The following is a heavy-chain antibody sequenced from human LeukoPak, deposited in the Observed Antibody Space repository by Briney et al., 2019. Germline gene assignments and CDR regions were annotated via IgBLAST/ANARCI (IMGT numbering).Heavy chain of an antibody. CDR3: ARAHFVTDYVAAAGYDY. J-gene: IGHJ4*02. CDR1: GGSIISGGYY. Sequence: SETLSLTCIVSGGSIISGGYYWSWIRQPPGKGLEWIGYIYQSGSTYYNPSLKSRVTISLDRSKNQFSLKVSSVTAADTAVYYCARAHFVTDYVAAAGYDYWGQGTLVTVSS. V-gene: IGHV4-30-2*01. CDR2: IYQSGST. D-gene: IGHD6-13*01.